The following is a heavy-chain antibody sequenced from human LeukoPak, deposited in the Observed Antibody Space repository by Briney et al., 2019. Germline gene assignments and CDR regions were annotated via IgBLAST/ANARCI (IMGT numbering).Heavy chain of an antibody. D-gene: IGHD3-10*01. CDR3: ARDEVRFPRVFQH. CDR2: IYYSGST. J-gene: IGHJ1*01. V-gene: IGHV4-59*01. Sequence: PSETLSLTCTVSGGSIISYHWSWIRQPPGKGLEWIGNIYYSGSTNYNPSLKSRVTISLDTSKDQFSLKLSSVTAADTAVYYCARDEVRFPRVFQHWGQGTLVTVSS. CDR1: GGSIISYH.